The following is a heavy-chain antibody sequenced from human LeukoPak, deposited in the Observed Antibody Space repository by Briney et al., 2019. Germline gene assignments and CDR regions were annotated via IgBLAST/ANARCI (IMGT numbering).Heavy chain of an antibody. V-gene: IGHV3-30*04. CDR1: GFSFSSYS. CDR2: IAYDGSKK. J-gene: IGHJ4*02. CDR3: ARSGAHLGYCSSTSCYSGAFDY. Sequence: PGGSLRLSCVASGFSFSSYSMHWVRQTPGKGLEWVAVIAYDGSKKYYADSVKGRFTISRDNSKNTLYLQINSLRAEDTAVYYCARSGAHLGYCSSTSCYSGAFDYWGQGTLVTVSS. D-gene: IGHD2-2*02.